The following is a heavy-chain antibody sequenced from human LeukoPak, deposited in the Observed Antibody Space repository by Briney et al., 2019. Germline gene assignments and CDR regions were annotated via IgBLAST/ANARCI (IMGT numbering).Heavy chain of an antibody. D-gene: IGHD5-18*01. Sequence: PGGSLRLSCAASGFTFSSYAMHWVRQAPGKGLEWVAVISYDGSNKYYADSVKGRFTISRDNSKNTLYLQMNSLRAEDTAVYYCAKLVFGYSYGGGSAFDYWGQGTLVTVSS. V-gene: IGHV3-30-3*02. J-gene: IGHJ4*02. CDR2: ISYDGSNK. CDR3: AKLVFGYSYGGGSAFDY. CDR1: GFTFSSYA.